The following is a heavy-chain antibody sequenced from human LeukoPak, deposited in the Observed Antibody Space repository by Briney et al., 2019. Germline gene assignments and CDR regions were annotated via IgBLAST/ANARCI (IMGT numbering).Heavy chain of an antibody. CDR2: IWYDGSQR. CDR1: GFIFSTYG. V-gene: IGHV3-33*01. Sequence: GGSLRLSCVASGFIFSTYGLHWVRQSPGRGLEWVAVIWYDGSQRYYADSVKGRFTISRDDSQNTIYLQMDSLRAEDTAVYYCATSSPRNYFDHWGQGTLVTVST. CDR3: ATSSPRNYFDH. D-gene: IGHD1-14*01. J-gene: IGHJ4*02.